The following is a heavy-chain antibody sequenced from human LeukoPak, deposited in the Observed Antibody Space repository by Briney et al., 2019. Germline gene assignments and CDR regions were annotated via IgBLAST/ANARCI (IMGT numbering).Heavy chain of an antibody. D-gene: IGHD3-3*01. CDR1: GGTFSSYA. CDR2: IIPIFGTA. CDR3: ARGGPLRFLEWLSF. Sequence: SVKVSCKASGGTFSSYAISWVRQAPGQGLEWMGGIIPIFGTANYAQKFQGRVTITADESTSTAYMELSSLRSEDTAVYYCARGGPLRFLEWLSFWGQGTLITVSS. J-gene: IGHJ4*02. V-gene: IGHV1-69*13.